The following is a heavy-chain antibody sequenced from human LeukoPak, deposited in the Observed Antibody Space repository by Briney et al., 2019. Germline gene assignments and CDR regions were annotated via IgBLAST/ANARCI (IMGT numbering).Heavy chain of an antibody. CDR1: GGSFSGYY. CDR3: ARDNGSSGWYDAFDI. CDR2: INHSGST. D-gene: IGHD6-19*01. Sequence: PSETLSLTCAVYGGSFSGYYWSWIRQPPGKGLEWIGEINHSGSTNYNPSLKSRVTISVDTSKNQFSLKLSSVTAADTAVYYCARDNGSSGWYDAFDIWGQGTMVTVSS. J-gene: IGHJ3*02. V-gene: IGHV4-34*01.